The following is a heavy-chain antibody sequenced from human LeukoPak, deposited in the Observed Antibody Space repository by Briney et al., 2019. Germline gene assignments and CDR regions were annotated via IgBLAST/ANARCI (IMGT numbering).Heavy chain of an antibody. V-gene: IGHV1-8*01. J-gene: IGHJ4*02. CDR2: MNPNSGNT. Sequence: ASVKVSCKASEYTFTSFDINWVRQATGQGLEWMGWMNPNSGNTGYAQKFQGRVTMTRNTSISTAYMELSSLRSEDTAVYYCARVKPIAAAGPWQHYFDYWGQGTLVTVSS. CDR3: ARVKPIAAAGPWQHYFDY. D-gene: IGHD6-13*01. CDR1: EYTFTSFD.